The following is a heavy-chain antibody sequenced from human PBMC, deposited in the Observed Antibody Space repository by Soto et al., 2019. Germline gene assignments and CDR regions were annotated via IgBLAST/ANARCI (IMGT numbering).Heavy chain of an antibody. CDR1: GYSFTSYG. Sequence: QVKLVQSGAEVKKPGASVKVSCKASGYSFTSYGISWVRQAPGQGLEWMGWISAYNGNTNYAQKVQGRVTLTTDTSTSTAYMELRSLRSDATAVYYCAPTQATIREIGNWGQGTLVTVSS. CDR3: APTQATIREIGN. CDR2: ISAYNGNT. J-gene: IGHJ4*02. D-gene: IGHD5-12*01. V-gene: IGHV1-18*01.